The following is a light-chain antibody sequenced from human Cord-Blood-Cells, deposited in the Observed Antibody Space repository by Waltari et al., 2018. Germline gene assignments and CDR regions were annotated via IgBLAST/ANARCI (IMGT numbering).Light chain of an antibody. Sequence: DIQMTQSPSSVSASVGERVTITCRASQGISSWLDWYQQKPGNAPKHLLYASSSLQSVVPSRCSGSGSGADFTLTISSLQPEDFATYYCRQANSCPLTFGGGTKVEIK. J-gene: IGKJ4*01. CDR2: ASS. CDR3: RQANSCPLT. CDR1: QGISSW. V-gene: IGKV1-12*01.